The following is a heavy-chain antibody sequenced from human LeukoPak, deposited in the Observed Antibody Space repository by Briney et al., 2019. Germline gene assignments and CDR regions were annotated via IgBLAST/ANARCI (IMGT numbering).Heavy chain of an antibody. V-gene: IGHV4-4*07. J-gene: IGHJ4*02. CDR1: GGSISTYY. CDR2: IYSSGGT. CDR3: AREYNWTFDY. D-gene: IGHD1-1*01. Sequence: PSETLSLTCTVSGGSISTYYWSWLRQPAGKGLEWIGRIYSSGGTNYNPSLRSRVTMSVDTSKNQFSLKLSSVTAADTAVYFCAREYNWTFDYWGQGTLVTVSS.